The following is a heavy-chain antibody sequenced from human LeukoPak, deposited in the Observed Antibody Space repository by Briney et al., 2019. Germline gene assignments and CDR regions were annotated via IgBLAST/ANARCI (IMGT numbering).Heavy chain of an antibody. Sequence: GGSLRLSCAASGFTFSNYAMHWVRQAPGKGLEWVALISYDGDDISYTDSVKGRFTISRDNSKKTLYLQMNSLRSHDTAVYYCARTSTTFFDYWGQGTLVTVSS. CDR2: ISYDGDDI. CDR1: GFTFSNYA. D-gene: IGHD1-1*01. J-gene: IGHJ4*02. CDR3: ARTSTTFFDY. V-gene: IGHV3-30*03.